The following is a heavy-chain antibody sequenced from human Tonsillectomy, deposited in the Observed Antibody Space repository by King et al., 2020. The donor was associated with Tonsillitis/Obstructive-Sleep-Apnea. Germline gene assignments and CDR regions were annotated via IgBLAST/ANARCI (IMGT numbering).Heavy chain of an antibody. J-gene: IGHJ4*02. Sequence: VQLVQSGAEVKKPGASVKVSCKASGYTFTRNYLHWVRQAPGQGLEWMGIINPSDGSTTYAQKFQGRVPMTSDTSTSTVNMELSSLSSEDTAIYFCVRDDRDGRHLVNWGQGSLVTVSS. CDR1: GYTFTRNY. D-gene: IGHD5-24*01. V-gene: IGHV1-46*01. CDR3: VRDDRDGRHLVN. CDR2: INPSDGST.